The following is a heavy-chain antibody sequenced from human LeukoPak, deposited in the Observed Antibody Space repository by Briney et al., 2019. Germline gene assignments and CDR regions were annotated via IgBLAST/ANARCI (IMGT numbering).Heavy chain of an antibody. CDR3: ARDSMSGGSFDY. D-gene: IGHD3-3*01. Sequence: PSETLSLTCAVSGGSISSSDWWSWVRQPPGKGLEWIGEIYHSGSTNYNPSLKSRATISVDKSKNQCSLKLSSVTAADTAVYYCARDSMSGGSFDYWGRGTLVTVSS. CDR1: GGSISSSDW. CDR2: IYHSGST. V-gene: IGHV4-4*02. J-gene: IGHJ4*02.